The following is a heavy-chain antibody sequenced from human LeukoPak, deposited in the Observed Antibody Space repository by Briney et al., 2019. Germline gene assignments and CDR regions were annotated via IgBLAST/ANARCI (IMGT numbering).Heavy chain of an antibody. CDR1: GGSFSGYY. V-gene: IGHV4-34*01. J-gene: IGHJ4*02. CDR3: ARGRGL. Sequence: PSETLSLTCAVYGGSFSGYYWSWIRQPPGKGLEWIGEINHSGSANYNPSLKSRVTISVDTSKNQFFLKLNSVTAADTAVYYCARGRGLWGQGTLVTVSS. D-gene: IGHD3-10*01. CDR2: INHSGSA.